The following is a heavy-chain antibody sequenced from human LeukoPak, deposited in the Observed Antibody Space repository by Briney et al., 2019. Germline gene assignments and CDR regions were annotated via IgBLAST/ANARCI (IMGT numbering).Heavy chain of an antibody. V-gene: IGHV1-2*02. Sequence: GASVKVSCKASGYTFIGYYMHWVRQAPGQGLEWMGWINPNSGGTNYAQKFQSRVTMTRDTSISTAYMELSRLRSDDTAVYYCARSSLSNWFDPWGQGTLVTVSS. CDR3: ARSSLSNWFDP. J-gene: IGHJ5*02. CDR1: GYTFIGYY. CDR2: INPNSGGT.